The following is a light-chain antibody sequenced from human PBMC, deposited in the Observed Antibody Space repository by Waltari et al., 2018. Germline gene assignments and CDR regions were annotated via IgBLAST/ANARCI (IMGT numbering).Light chain of an antibody. Sequence: EIVLTQSPGTLPLSPGDRATLSCRGSQSLSSSCLAWYQQKPGQPRRLLIHDAASRATGIPDRFSGSESGTDFTLTISRLEPEDCAIYYCQQCASSPVTFGGGTKVESK. CDR3: QQCASSPVT. CDR1: QSLSSSC. CDR2: DAA. J-gene: IGKJ4*01. V-gene: IGKV3-20*01.